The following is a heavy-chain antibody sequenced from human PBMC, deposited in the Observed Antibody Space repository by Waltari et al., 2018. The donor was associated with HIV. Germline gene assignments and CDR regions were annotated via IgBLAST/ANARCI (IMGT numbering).Heavy chain of an antibody. V-gene: IGHV1-8*01. D-gene: IGHD1-26*01. CDR3: ARGGSTHTHFAY. Sequence: QVQLVQSGAEAKQPSASVKLSCTASGYSFPSYDINWVRQATGQGLEWMGWMTPSSGNTGSAQKFQGRVTMSRNTSVSTVYMELSTLTSDDTAIYFCARGGSTHTHFAYWGQGTLVTVSS. J-gene: IGHJ4*02. CDR2: MTPSSGNT. CDR1: GYSFPSYD.